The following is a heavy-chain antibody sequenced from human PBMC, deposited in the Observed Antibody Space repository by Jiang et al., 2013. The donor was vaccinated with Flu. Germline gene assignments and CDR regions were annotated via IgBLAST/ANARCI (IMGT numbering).Heavy chain of an antibody. J-gene: IGHJ6*02. CDR1: GYTFTSYA. Sequence: GAEVKKPGASVKVSCKASGYTFTSYAMHWVRQAPGQRLEWMGWINAGNGNTKYSQKFQGRVTITRDTSASTAYMELSSLRSEDTAVYYCARDFEGITIFGVVAPLWYYGMDVWGQGTTVTVSS. V-gene: IGHV1-3*01. D-gene: IGHD3-3*01. CDR3: ARDFEGITIFGVVAPLWYYGMDV. CDR2: INAGNGNT.